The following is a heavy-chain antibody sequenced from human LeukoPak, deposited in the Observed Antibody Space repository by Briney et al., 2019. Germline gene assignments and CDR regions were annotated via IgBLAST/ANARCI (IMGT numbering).Heavy chain of an antibody. CDR3: ARGSYVWGCYRAYYFDY. J-gene: IGHJ4*02. CDR2: INHSGST. D-gene: IGHD3-16*02. CDR1: GGSFSGYY. V-gene: IGHV4-34*01. Sequence: SETLSLTCAVYGGSFSGYYWSWIRQPPGKGLEWIGEINHSGSTNYNPSLKSRVTISVDTSKNQFSLKLSSVTAADTAVYYCARGSYVWGCYRAYYFDYWGQGTLVTVSS.